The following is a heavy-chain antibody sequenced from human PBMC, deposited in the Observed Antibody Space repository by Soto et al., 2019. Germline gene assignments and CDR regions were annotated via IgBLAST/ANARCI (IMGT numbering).Heavy chain of an antibody. CDR2: IFYSGST. CDR3: ARIDPPSMLAYTDP. J-gene: IGHJ5*02. V-gene: IGHV4-59*01. Sequence: PSETLSLTCTLSGASISDNYWSWIRQPPGKGLEWIGYIFYSGSTNYNPSLESRVTISIDTPKNQFSLRLNSVTAADTAVYYCARIDPPSMLAYTDPWGQGPLVTVS. D-gene: IGHD2-8*01. CDR1: GASISDNY.